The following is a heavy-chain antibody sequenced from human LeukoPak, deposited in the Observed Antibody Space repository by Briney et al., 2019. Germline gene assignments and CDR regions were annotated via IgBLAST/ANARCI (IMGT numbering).Heavy chain of an antibody. D-gene: IGHD4-17*01. CDR3: AKFSYGDYVA. CDR2: IRHDESNK. Sequence: GGSLRLSCAASGLTFSSYSMNWVRQAPGKGLEWVAFIRHDESNKYYADSVKGRFTISRDNSKNTLSLQMNSLRPDDTAVYYCAKFSYGDYVAWGQGTLVIVSS. CDR1: GLTFSSYS. V-gene: IGHV3-30*02. J-gene: IGHJ5*02.